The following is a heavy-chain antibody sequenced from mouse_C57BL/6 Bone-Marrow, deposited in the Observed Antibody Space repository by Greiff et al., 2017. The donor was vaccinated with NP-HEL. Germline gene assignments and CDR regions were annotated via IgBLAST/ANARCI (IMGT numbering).Heavy chain of an antibody. CDR1: GYTFTSYG. CDR3: ARSWSLAMDY. Sequence: SGAELARPGASVKLSCKASGYTFTSYGISWVKQRTGQGLEWIGEIYPRSGNTYYNEKFKGKATLTADKSSSTAYMELRSLTSEDSAVYFCARSWSLAMDYWGQGTSVTVSS. CDR2: IYPRSGNT. V-gene: IGHV1-81*01. J-gene: IGHJ4*01. D-gene: IGHD1-1*02.